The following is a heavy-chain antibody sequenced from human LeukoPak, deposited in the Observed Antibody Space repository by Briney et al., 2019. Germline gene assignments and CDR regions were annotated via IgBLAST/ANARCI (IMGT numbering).Heavy chain of an antibody. J-gene: IGHJ4*02. CDR3: AKIGRRWLQLGEFDY. CDR2: ISSSSSTR. Sequence: GGSLRFSCAASGFTFSDYYMSWLRQAPGKGLEWVSYISSSSSTRYDAASVKGRLTISRNNAKNTLYLQMNSQRTEETAVYYCAKIGRRWLQLGEFDYWGQGTLVTVSS. D-gene: IGHD5-24*01. V-gene: IGHV3-11*01. CDR1: GFTFSDYY.